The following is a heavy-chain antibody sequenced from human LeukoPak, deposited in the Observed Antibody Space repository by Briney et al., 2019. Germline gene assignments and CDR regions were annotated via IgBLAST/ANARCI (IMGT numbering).Heavy chain of an antibody. D-gene: IGHD6-13*01. CDR2: IYTGDSDT. V-gene: IGHV5-51*01. Sequence: GEPLQISAQASVSPFTSYWIGGGRHIPREGREWRGIIYTGDSDTRYSPPLQGQVTISADKSISTAYLEWSSLKASDTAMYYCARGGYSSSWDFDYWGQGTLVTVSS. CDR3: ARGGYSSSWDFDY. CDR1: VSPFTSYW. J-gene: IGHJ4*02.